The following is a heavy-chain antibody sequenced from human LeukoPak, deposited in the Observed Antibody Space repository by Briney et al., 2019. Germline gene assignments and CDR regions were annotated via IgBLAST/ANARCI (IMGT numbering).Heavy chain of an antibody. J-gene: IGHJ4*02. CDR3: ARGLYYYDSSGYYSFDY. Sequence: ASVKVSCKASGYTFTSYAMNWVRQAPGQGLEWMGWINTNTGNPTYAQGFTGRFVFSLDTSVSTAYLQISSLKAEDTAVYYCARGLYYYDSSGYYSFDYWDQGTLVTVSS. CDR1: GYTFTSYA. CDR2: INTNTGNP. D-gene: IGHD3-22*01. V-gene: IGHV7-4-1*02.